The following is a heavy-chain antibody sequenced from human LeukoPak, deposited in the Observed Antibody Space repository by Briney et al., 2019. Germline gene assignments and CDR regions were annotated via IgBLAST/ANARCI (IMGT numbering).Heavy chain of an antibody. Sequence: GGSLRLSCAASGFTFSDYYMSWIRQAPGKGLEWVSYISSSGSMISDADSVKGRFTISRDNAKKSLYLQMSSLRADDTAVYYCARDEYIHGDLTNFDSWGQGTLVIVSS. CDR1: GFTFSDYY. CDR2: ISSSGSMI. D-gene: IGHD4-17*01. J-gene: IGHJ4*02. V-gene: IGHV3-11*04. CDR3: ARDEYIHGDLTNFDS.